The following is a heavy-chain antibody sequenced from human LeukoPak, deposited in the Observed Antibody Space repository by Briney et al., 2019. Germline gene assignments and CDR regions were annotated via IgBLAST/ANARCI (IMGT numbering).Heavy chain of an antibody. V-gene: IGHV3-30*02. CDR1: GFTFSSYG. Sequence: PGGSLRLSCAASGFTFSSYGMHWVRRAPGKGLEWVAFIRYDGSNKYYADSVKGRFTISRDNSKNTLYLQMNSLRAEDTAVYYCANNGPYYHDSRAFDIWGQGTMVTVSS. J-gene: IGHJ3*02. CDR2: IRYDGSNK. D-gene: IGHD3-22*01. CDR3: ANNGPYYHDSRAFDI.